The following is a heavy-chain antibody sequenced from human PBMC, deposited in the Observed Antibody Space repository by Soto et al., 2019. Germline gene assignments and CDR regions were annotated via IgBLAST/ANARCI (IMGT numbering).Heavy chain of an antibody. J-gene: IGHJ4*02. Sequence: GGSLRLFCAASGFAFSSYGMHWVRQAPGKGLEWVAVISHDGSNQYYGDSVQGRFTISRDNSKNTLHLQMNGLRAEDTAVYYCAKDWRGTSKVDYWGQGTLVTVSS. CDR3: AKDWRGTSKVDY. V-gene: IGHV3-30*18. D-gene: IGHD2-2*01. CDR1: GFAFSSYG. CDR2: ISHDGSNQ.